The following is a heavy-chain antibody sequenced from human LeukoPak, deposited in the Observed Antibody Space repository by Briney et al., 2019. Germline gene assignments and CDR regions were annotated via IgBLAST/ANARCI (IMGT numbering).Heavy chain of an antibody. V-gene: IGHV3-23*01. J-gene: IGHJ4*02. CDR1: GFTFSSYA. Sequence: SGGSLSLSCAASGFTFSSYAMSWVRQAPGKGLEWVSAISGSGGSTYYADSVKGRFTISRDNSKNTLYLQMNSLRAEDTAIYYCAKGPMAWFDYWGQGTLVTVSS. CDR2: ISGSGGST. CDR3: AKGPMAWFDY. D-gene: IGHD3-10*01.